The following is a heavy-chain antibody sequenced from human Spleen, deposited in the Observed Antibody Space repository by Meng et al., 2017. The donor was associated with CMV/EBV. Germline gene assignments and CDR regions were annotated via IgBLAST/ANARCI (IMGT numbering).Heavy chain of an antibody. D-gene: IGHD3-3*01. CDR2: IKQDGSEK. CDR3: ARDNTIFGVIMGDAFDI. V-gene: IGHV3-7*01. J-gene: IGHJ3*02. Sequence: GGSLRLSCAASGFTFSSYWMSWVRQAPGKGLEWVANIKQDGSEKYYVDSVKGRVTISRDNAKNSLYLQMNSLRAEDTAVYYCARDNTIFGVIMGDAFDIWGQGTMVTVSS. CDR1: GFTFSSYW.